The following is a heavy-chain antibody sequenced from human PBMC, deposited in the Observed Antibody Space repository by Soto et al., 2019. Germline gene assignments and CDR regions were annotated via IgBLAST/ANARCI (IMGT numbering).Heavy chain of an antibody. Sequence: QVQLVQSGAEVKKPGASVKVSCKASGYTFTSYAMHWVRQAPGQRLEWMGWINAGNGNTKYSQKLQGRVTITRDTAASTAYTELRSLRSEDTAVYDCARGVAGPLHWFDPWGQGTLVTVSS. J-gene: IGHJ5*02. V-gene: IGHV1-3*01. CDR3: ARGVAGPLHWFDP. D-gene: IGHD6-19*01. CDR1: GYTFTSYA. CDR2: INAGNGNT.